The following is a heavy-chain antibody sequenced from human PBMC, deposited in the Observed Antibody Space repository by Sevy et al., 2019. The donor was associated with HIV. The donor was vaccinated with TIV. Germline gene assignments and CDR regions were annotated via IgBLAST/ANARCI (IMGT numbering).Heavy chain of an antibody. J-gene: IGHJ4*02. V-gene: IGHV3-23*01. CDR2: LSFGCGEI. CDR1: GFTFSNYS. CDR3: AREGCTKPHDY. Sequence: GGSLRLSCAASGFTFSNYSMSWVRQPPGKGLEWVSTLSFGCGEINYADSVKGRFTISRDNSKSSVDLQMNNLRPEDTAVYYCAREGCTKPHDYWGQGTLVTVSS. D-gene: IGHD2-8*01.